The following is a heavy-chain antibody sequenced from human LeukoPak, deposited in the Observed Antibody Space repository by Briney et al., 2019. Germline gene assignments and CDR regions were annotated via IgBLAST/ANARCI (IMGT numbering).Heavy chain of an antibody. CDR1: GGSFSGYY. D-gene: IGHD1-1*01. CDR2: INHSGST. Sequence: SETLSLTCAVYGGSFSGYYWSWIRQPPGKGLEWIGEINHSGSTNYNPSLESRVTISVDTSKNQFSLKLSSVTAADTAVYYCARVWNEDYFDYWGQGTLVTVSS. V-gene: IGHV4-34*01. J-gene: IGHJ4*02. CDR3: ARVWNEDYFDY.